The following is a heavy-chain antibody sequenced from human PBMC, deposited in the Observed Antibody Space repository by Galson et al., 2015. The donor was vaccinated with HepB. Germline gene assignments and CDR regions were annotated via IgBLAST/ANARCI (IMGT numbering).Heavy chain of an antibody. CDR1: GYNFRSYG. CDR3: ARDVIVVVAPERDGLDV. D-gene: IGHD2-2*01. J-gene: IGHJ6*02. Sequence: SVKVSCKASGYNFRSYGISWVRQAPGQGPEWLGYINGYSDYKHYAQKVQGRVTMTIDTSTSTAYLELRSLRSDDTAIYYCARDVIVVVAPERDGLDVWGQGTVVTVSS. V-gene: IGHV1-18*01. CDR2: INGYSDYK.